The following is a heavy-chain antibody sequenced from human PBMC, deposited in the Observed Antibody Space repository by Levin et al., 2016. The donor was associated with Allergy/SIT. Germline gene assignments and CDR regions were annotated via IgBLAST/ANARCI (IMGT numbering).Heavy chain of an antibody. CDR1: GFTFRNYI. V-gene: IGHV3-64D*06. J-gene: IGHJ4*02. D-gene: IGHD6-25*01. CDR2: ISGAGGTT. CDR3: VIKESGWYYVY. Sequence: GGSLRLSCSASGFTFRNYIMHWVRQAPGKGLEYVSAISGAGGTTLYADSVKGRFTISRDNSKNTLYLQMSSLRTEDTAIYYCVIKESGWYYVYWGQGTLVTVSS.